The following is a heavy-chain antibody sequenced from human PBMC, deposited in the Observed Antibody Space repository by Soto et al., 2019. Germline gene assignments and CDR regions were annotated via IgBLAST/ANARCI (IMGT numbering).Heavy chain of an antibody. Sequence: PGVSLRLSCAASGFTFSTYWMSWVRQAPGKGLEWVANIKPDGSEKWYVDSVKGRFTISRDNAKNLLYLQMNSLRAEDTAVYYCARGDYYDTSGPFSDAFDIWGQGTMVTVSS. CDR3: ARGDYYDTSGPFSDAFDI. CDR1: GFTFSTYW. CDR2: IKPDGSEK. D-gene: IGHD3-22*01. V-gene: IGHV3-7*04. J-gene: IGHJ3*02.